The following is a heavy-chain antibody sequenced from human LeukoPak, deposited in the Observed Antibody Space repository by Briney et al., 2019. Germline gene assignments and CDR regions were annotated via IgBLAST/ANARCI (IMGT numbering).Heavy chain of an antibody. CDR2: ISWNSGSI. V-gene: IGHV3-9*03. CDR3: AKDIDSSSGDAFDI. D-gene: IGHD6-6*01. J-gene: IGHJ3*02. CDR1: GFTFDDYA. Sequence: GGPLRLSCAASGFTFDDYAMHWVRQAPGKGLEWVSGISWNSGSIGYADSVKGRFTISRDNAKNSLYLQMNSLRAEDMALYYCAKDIDSSSGDAFDIWGQGTMVTVSS.